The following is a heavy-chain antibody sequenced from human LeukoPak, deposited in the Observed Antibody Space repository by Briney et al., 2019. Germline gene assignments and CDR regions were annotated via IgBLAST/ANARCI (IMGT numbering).Heavy chain of an antibody. V-gene: IGHV3-21*01. J-gene: IGHJ5*02. CDR2: ISSSSSYI. D-gene: IGHD3-10*01. CDR3: ARVYYYGSGSYYA. CDR1: GFTFSSYW. Sequence: GGSLRLSCAASGFTFSSYWMNWARQAPGKGLEWVSSISSSSSYIYYVDSVKGRFTISRDNAKNSLYLQMNSLRAEDTAVYYCARVYYYGSGSYYAWGQGTLVTVSS.